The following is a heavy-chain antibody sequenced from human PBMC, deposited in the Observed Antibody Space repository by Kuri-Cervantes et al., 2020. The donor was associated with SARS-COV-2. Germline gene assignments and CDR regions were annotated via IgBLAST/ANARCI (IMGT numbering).Heavy chain of an antibody. J-gene: IGHJ4*02. CDR2: ASADGGTT. CDR1: GFSFRGYA. Sequence: GGPLRLSCSASGFSFRGYAMHWVRQAPGKGPEYVSVASADGGTTSYAASVKGRFTISRDNSKITLYLQMNSLRAEDTAVYYCAREWATIFGVVYDYWGQGTLVTVSS. D-gene: IGHD3-3*01. V-gene: IGHV3-64*04. CDR3: AREWATIFGVVYDY.